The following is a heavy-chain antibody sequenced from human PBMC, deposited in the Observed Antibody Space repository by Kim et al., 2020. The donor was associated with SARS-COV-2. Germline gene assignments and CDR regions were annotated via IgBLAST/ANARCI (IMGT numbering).Heavy chain of an antibody. V-gene: IGHV4-59*08. CDR3: ARHESDDDNYYFDY. Sequence: SETLSLTCTVSGDSISSYYWSWIRQPPGKGLEWIGYIYDSGSTDYNPSLKSRVTISVDTSKKQFSLKLSSVTAADTAVYYCARHESDDDNYYFDYWGQGTLVTVSS. CDR2: IYDSGST. J-gene: IGHJ4*02. D-gene: IGHD1-1*01. CDR1: GDSISSYY.